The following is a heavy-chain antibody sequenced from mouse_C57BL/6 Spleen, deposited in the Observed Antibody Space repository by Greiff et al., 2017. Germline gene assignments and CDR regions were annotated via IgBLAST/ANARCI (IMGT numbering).Heavy chain of an antibody. D-gene: IGHD2-2*01. J-gene: IGHJ2*01. V-gene: IGHV1-82*01. CDR3: ARSGVTRVDY. CDR1: GYAFSSSW. CDR2: IYPGDGDT. Sequence: VQLQQSGPELVKPGASVKISCKASGYAFSSSWMNWVKQRPGQGLEWIGRIYPGDGDTNYNGKFKGKATLTADKASSTAYMQLSSLTSEDSAVYFCARSGVTRVDYWGQGTTLTVSS.